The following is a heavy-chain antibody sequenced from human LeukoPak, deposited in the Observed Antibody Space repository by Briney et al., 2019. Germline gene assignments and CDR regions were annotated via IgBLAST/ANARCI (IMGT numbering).Heavy chain of an antibody. CDR1: GFTVSSDF. J-gene: IGHJ4*02. CDR2: IYSGGST. CDR3: ARGAYVYYSDSSGYYYFDY. V-gene: IGHV3-53*01. Sequence: GGSLRLSCAASGFTVSSDFMSWVRQAPGKGLEWVSLIYSGGSTYYADSVKGRFTISRDNSKNTLYLQMNSLRAEDTAVYYCARGAYVYYSDSSGYYYFDYWGQGTLVTVSS. D-gene: IGHD3-22*01.